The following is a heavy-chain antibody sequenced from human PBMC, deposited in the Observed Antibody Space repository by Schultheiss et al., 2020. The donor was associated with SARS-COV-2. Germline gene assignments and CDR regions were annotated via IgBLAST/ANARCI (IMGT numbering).Heavy chain of an antibody. D-gene: IGHD7-27*01. CDR3: ARGLTEYFDY. J-gene: IGHJ4*02. Sequence: GESLKIPCAASGFTFSSYAMSWVRQAPGKGLEWVAVIPNDGSNKYYADSVKGRFTISRDNAKISLYLLMKTLRAEDTAVYYCARGLTEYFDYWGQGTLVTVSS. V-gene: IGHV3-30*03. CDR2: IPNDGSNK. CDR1: GFTFSSYA.